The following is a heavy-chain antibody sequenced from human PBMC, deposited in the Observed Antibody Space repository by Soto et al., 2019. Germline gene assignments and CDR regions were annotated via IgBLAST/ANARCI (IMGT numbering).Heavy chain of an antibody. J-gene: IGHJ3*02. CDR2: IVPIFGTT. V-gene: IGHV1-69*12. Sequence: QVQLVQSGAEVKKPGSSVKVSCKVSGGTFNYYAINWVRQAPGQGLEWMGGIVPIFGTTNYAQKFQGRVTITADESTSTAYMELSSLRSEDTAVYYCARSGVVVNAFDIWGQGTLVTVSS. CDR1: GGTFNYYA. CDR3: ARSGVVVNAFDI. D-gene: IGHD2-21*01.